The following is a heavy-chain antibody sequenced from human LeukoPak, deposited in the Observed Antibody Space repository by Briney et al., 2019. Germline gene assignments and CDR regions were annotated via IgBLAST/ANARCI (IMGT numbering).Heavy chain of an antibody. CDR3: TRDYYYDSSGHKGDDAFEI. CDR1: GFTFSDYA. J-gene: IGHJ3*02. V-gene: IGHV3-49*04. D-gene: IGHD3-22*01. CDR2: IRANAYEGTT. Sequence: GGSLRLSCSASGFTFSDYAMTWVRQAPGKGLEWVGFIRANAYEGTTEYAASVKGGFTISRDDSRSVAYLQLNSLKSEDTAVYYCTRDYYYDSSGHKGDDAFEIWGQGTMVTVSS.